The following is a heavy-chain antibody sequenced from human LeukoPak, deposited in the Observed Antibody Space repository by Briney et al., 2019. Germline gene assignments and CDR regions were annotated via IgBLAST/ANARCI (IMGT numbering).Heavy chain of an antibody. CDR2: ITPIFGTP. D-gene: IGHD2-21*02. CDR1: GGTFSSST. Sequence: SVKVSCKASGGTFSSSTISWVRQAPGQGLEWMGGITPIFGTPNYAQKFQGRVTITAVESMSTAYMELSSLRSEDAAVYYCARGWLAETTVVTPYNYWGQGTLVTVSS. V-gene: IGHV1-69*13. J-gene: IGHJ4*02. CDR3: ARGWLAETTVVTPYNY.